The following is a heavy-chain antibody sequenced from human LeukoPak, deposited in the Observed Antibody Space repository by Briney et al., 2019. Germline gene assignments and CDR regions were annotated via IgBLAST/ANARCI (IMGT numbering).Heavy chain of an antibody. CDR3: ARDTTMVGAYDAFDI. D-gene: IGHD4/OR15-4a*01. Sequence: SVKVSCKASGGTFSSYAISWVRQAPGQGLEWMGRIVPIFGTANYAQKFQGRVTITTDESTSTAYMELSSLRSKDTAVYYCARDTTMVGAYDAFDIWGQGTMVTVSS. V-gene: IGHV1-69*05. CDR2: IVPIFGTA. J-gene: IGHJ3*02. CDR1: GGTFSSYA.